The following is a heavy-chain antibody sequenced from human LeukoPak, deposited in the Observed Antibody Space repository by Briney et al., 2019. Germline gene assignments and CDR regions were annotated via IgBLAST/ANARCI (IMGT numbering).Heavy chain of an antibody. V-gene: IGHV3-48*01. Sequence: PGGSLRLSCAASGFTFGSYNMNWVRQAPGQGLEWISFIRTSSGSPTSIYYADSVKGRFTISKDNANYSLFLQMRDVRAEDTAVYYCARAPGRQLASFYFDSWGQGTLVTVSP. D-gene: IGHD6-6*01. CDR2: IRTSSGSPTSI. CDR3: ARAPGRQLASFYFDS. CDR1: GFTFGSYN. J-gene: IGHJ4*02.